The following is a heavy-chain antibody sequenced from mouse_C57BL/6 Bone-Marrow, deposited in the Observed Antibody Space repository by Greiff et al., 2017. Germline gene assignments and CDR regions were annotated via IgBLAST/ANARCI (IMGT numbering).Heavy chain of an antibody. V-gene: IGHV1-69*01. Sequence: QVQLQQPGAELVMPGASVKLSCKASGYTFTSYWMHWVQQRPGQGLEWIGEIDPSDSYTNYNQQLKGKSPLTVDKSSSTAYMQLSSLTSEDSAVYYCARWDYGSSYDAMDYWGQGTSVTVSS. J-gene: IGHJ4*01. CDR1: GYTFTSYW. CDR2: IDPSDSYT. CDR3: ARWDYGSSYDAMDY. D-gene: IGHD1-1*01.